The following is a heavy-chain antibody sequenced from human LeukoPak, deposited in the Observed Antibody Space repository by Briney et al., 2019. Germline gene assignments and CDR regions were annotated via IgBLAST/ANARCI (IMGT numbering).Heavy chain of an antibody. J-gene: IGHJ2*01. D-gene: IGHD2-21*02. CDR1: GFTFSSYE. CDR3: ARDPCGGDCYSRYFDL. V-gene: IGHV3-48*03. CDR2: ISSSGSTI. Sequence: GGSLRLSCAASGFTFSSYEMNWVRQAPGKGLEWVSYISSSGSTIYYADSVKGRFTISRDNAKNSLYLQMNSLRAEETAVSYCARDPCGGDCYSRYFDLCGRGTLVTVSS.